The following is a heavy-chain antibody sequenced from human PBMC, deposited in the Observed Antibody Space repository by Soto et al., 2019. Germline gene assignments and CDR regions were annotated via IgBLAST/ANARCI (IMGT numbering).Heavy chain of an antibody. J-gene: IGHJ6*02. V-gene: IGHV4-31*03. CDR2: IYYSGST. CDR3: ASAQEVCSSTSCRYYYYGIDV. CDR1: GGSISSGGYY. D-gene: IGHD2-2*01. Sequence: SETLSLTCTVSGGSISSGGYYWSWIRQHPGKGLEWIGYIYYSGSTYYNPSLKSRVTISVDTSKNQFSLKLSSVTAADTAVYYCASAQEVCSSTSCRYYYYGIDVWGAGPTVT.